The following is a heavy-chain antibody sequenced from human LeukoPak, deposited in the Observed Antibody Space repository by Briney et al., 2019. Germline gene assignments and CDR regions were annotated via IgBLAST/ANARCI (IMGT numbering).Heavy chain of an antibody. CDR1: GFTFTSYV. J-gene: IGHJ5*02. D-gene: IGHD3-10*01. Sequence: PGGSLRLSCAASGFTFTSYVMNWVRQPPGKGLEWISYIGTRGTTMYYADSVKGRFTISRDNAKNSLHLPMNSLRDEDTAIYYCARGRGSSWGQGTLVTVSS. CDR3: ARGRGSS. CDR2: IGTRGTTM. V-gene: IGHV3-48*02.